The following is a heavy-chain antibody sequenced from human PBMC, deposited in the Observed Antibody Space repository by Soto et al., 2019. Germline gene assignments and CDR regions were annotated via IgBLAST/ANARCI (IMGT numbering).Heavy chain of an antibody. J-gene: IGHJ4*02. V-gene: IGHV4-30-4*01. D-gene: IGHD4-4*01. CDR2: IYYSGYN. CDR3: ARSDNYVPFEY. CDR1: GGSISSGDYK. Sequence: QVQLQESGPGLVKLSQTLSLTCTVSGGSISSGDYKWSWIRQPPGKGLEWIGYIYYSGYNYNNPSLKSRVTMSVDTSKNLFSLKLSSVTAADTAVYYCARSDNYVPFEYLGQGTLVTVSS.